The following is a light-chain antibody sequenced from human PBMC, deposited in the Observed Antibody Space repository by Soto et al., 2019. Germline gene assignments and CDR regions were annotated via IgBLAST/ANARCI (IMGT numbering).Light chain of an antibody. V-gene: IGKV1-27*01. CDR1: QGISNY. CDR3: QQYNSVTVW. CDR2: AAS. J-gene: IGKJ1*01. Sequence: DIQMTQSPSSLSASVGDRVTITCRASQGISNYLAWYQQKPGKVPKLLIYAASTLQSGFPSRFSGSGSGTDFTLTISSMQPEDVATYYCQQYNSVTVWFGEGNKVETK.